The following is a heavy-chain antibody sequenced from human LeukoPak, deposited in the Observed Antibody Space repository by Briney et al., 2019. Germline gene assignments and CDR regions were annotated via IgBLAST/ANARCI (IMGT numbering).Heavy chain of an antibody. V-gene: IGHV1-2*06. CDR2: INPNSGGT. J-gene: IGHJ5*02. Sequence: GASVKVSCKASGYTFTGYYMHWVRQAPGQGLEWMGRINPNSGGTNYAQKFQGRVTMTRDTSISTAYMELRRLRSDDTAVYYCASAYRNYGSGSYYXGFDPWGQGTLVTVSS. CDR1: GYTFTGYY. CDR3: ASAYRNYGSGSYYXGFDP. D-gene: IGHD3-10*01.